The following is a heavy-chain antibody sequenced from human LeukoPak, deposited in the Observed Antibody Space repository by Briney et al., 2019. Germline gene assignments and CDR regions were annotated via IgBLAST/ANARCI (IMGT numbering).Heavy chain of an antibody. CDR2: ISSSGSTI. D-gene: IGHD3-9*01. CDR1: GFTFSDYY. Sequence: PGGSLRLSCAASGFTFSDYYMSWIRQAPGKGLEWVSYISSSGSTIYYADSVKGRFTISRDNAKNSLYLQMNSLRAEDTAVYYCARDDQGVNYDILTGYYRAAFGFDYWGQGTLVTVSS. J-gene: IGHJ4*02. V-gene: IGHV3-11*04. CDR3: ARDDQGVNYDILTGYYRAAFGFDY.